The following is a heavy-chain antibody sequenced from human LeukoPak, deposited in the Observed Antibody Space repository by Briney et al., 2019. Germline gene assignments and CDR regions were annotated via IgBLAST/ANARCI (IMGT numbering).Heavy chain of an antibody. CDR2: ISSSSTTI. J-gene: IGHJ6*02. D-gene: IGHD2-15*01. CDR3: VRLTGYCSGGSCAMDV. V-gene: IGHV3-48*02. CDR1: GFTFSSHS. Sequence: GGSLRLSCAASGFTFSSHSMNWVRQAPGKGLEWVSHISSSSTTIYYADSVKGRFTISRDNAKNSLYLQMTSLRDEDTAVYYCVRLTGYCSGGSCAMDVWGQGPTATVSS.